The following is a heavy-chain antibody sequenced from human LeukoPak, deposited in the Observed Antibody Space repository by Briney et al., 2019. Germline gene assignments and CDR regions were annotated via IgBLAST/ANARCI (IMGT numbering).Heavy chain of an antibody. Sequence: SVKVSCKASGGSFSNYAISWVRQAPGQGLEWMGGVIPIFGTANYAQKFQGRVTITADESTSTAYMEMSSLRSEDTAVYYCARKGGRHGDAFDIWGRGTMVTVSS. CDR2: VIPIFGTA. J-gene: IGHJ3*02. D-gene: IGHD5-24*01. CDR1: GGSFSNYA. CDR3: ARKGGRHGDAFDI. V-gene: IGHV1-69*01.